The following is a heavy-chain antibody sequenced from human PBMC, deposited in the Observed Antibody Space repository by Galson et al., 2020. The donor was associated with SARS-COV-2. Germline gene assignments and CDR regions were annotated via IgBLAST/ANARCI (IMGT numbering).Heavy chain of an antibody. V-gene: IGHV3-11*01. CDR2: ITFSSNTI. CDR3: AREGSSGRGSFDY. D-gene: IGHD6-19*01. CDR1: GFTFNDYY. Sequence: GASLRLSCSASGFTFNDYYMSWIRQAPGEGLEWVSYITFSSNTIYYADSVKGRFTISRDNAKNSLYLQMNSLRAEDTAVYYCAREGSSGRGSFDYWGQGTLVTVSS. J-gene: IGHJ4*02.